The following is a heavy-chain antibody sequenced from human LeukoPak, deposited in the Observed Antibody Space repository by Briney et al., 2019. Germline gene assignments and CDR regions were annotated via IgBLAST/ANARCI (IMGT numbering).Heavy chain of an antibody. Sequence: GGSLRLSCAASGFTFSSYGMHWVRQAPGKGLEWVAVISYDGSNKYYADSVKGRFTISRDNSKNTLYLQMNSLRAEDTAVYYCAKLFDCGGDCYYLDAFDIWGQGTMVTVSS. D-gene: IGHD2-21*02. J-gene: IGHJ3*02. CDR3: AKLFDCGGDCYYLDAFDI. CDR2: ISYDGSNK. CDR1: GFTFSSYG. V-gene: IGHV3-30*18.